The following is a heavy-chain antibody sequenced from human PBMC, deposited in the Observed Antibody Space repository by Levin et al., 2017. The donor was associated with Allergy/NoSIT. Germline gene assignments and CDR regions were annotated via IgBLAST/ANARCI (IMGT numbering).Heavy chain of an antibody. D-gene: IGHD3-3*01. Sequence: GGSLRLSCAASGFTFSSYWMSWVRQAPGKGLEWVANIKQDGSEKYYVDSVKGRFTISRDNAKNSLYLQMNSLRAEDTAVYYCARRGYDFWSGDGGWYFDLWGRGTLVTVSS. J-gene: IGHJ2*01. CDR3: ARRGYDFWSGDGGWYFDL. V-gene: IGHV3-7*01. CDR2: IKQDGSEK. CDR1: GFTFSSYW.